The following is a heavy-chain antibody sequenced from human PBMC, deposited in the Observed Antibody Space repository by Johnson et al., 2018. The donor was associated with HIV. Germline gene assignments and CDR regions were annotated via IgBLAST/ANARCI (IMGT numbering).Heavy chain of an antibody. CDR1: GFTVSSNY. CDR3: ARDLGSGYNDAFDI. V-gene: IGHV3-53*01. D-gene: IGHD3-22*01. CDR2: IYSGGST. Sequence: VQLVESGGGLIQPGGSLRLSCAASGFTVSSNYMSWVRQAPGKGLEWVSVIYSGGSTYYADSVKGRFTISRDNAKNPLYLQMNSLRAEDTALYYCARDLGSGYNDAFDIWGQGTMVTISS. J-gene: IGHJ3*02.